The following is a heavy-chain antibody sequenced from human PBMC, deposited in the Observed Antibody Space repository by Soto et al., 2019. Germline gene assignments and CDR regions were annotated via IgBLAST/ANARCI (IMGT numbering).Heavy chain of an antibody. CDR3: ARGSGPMIEWH. D-gene: IGHD3-22*01. Sequence: ASVKVSCKASGYTFTSYGISWVRQAPGQGLEWMGWINADNGNTKYSQKFQGRVTITRDTSASTAYMELSSLRSEDTAVYYCARGSGPMIEWHWGQGTLVTVSS. CDR2: INADNGNT. CDR1: GYTFTSYG. J-gene: IGHJ4*02. V-gene: IGHV1-18*01.